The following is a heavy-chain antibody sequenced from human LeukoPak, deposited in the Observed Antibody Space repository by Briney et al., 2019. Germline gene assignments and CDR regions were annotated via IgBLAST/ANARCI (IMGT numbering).Heavy chain of an antibody. CDR3: ARDPPTGTTGYFDY. CDR1: GFTFSSYA. Sequence: GGPLRLSCAASGFTFSSYAMHWVRQAPGKGLEWVAVISYDGSNKYYADSVKGRFTISRDNSKNTLYLQMNSLRAEDTAVYYCARDPPTGTTGYFDYWGQGTLVTVSS. CDR2: ISYDGSNK. J-gene: IGHJ4*02. D-gene: IGHD1-7*01. V-gene: IGHV3-30-3*01.